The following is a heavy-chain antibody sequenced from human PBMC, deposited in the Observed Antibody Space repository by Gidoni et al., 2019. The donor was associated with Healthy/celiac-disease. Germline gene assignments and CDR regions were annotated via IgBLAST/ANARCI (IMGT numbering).Heavy chain of an antibody. CDR3: ARGHWSRTDWFDP. CDR2: INHSGST. V-gene: IGHV4-34*01. Sequence: QVQLQQWGAGLLKPSETLSLTCAVYGGSFSGYYWSWIRQPPGKGLEWIGEINHSGSTNYNPSLKSRVTISVDTSKNQFSLKLSSVTAADTAVYYCARGHWSRTDWFDPWGQGTLVTVSS. CDR1: GGSFSGYY. J-gene: IGHJ5*02. D-gene: IGHD2-8*02.